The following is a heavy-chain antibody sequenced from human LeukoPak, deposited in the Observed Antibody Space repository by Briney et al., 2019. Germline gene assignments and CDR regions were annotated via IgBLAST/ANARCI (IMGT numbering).Heavy chain of an antibody. CDR3: AKEGAYGDYLDY. J-gene: IGHJ4*02. CDR2: ISSSGSTI. Sequence: PGGSLRLSCAASGFTFSSYWMSWVRQAPGKGLEWVSYISSSGSTIYYADSVKGRFTISRDNAKNSLYLQMNSLRAEDTAVYYCAKEGAYGDYLDYWGQGTLVTVSS. V-gene: IGHV3-48*04. D-gene: IGHD4-17*01. CDR1: GFTFSSYW.